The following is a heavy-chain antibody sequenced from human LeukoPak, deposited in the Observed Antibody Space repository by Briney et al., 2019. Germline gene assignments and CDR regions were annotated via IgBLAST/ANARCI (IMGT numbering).Heavy chain of an antibody. D-gene: IGHD5-18*01. J-gene: IGHJ4*02. V-gene: IGHV4-34*01. CDR2: INHSGST. Sequence: PSETLSLTCAVYGGSFSGYYWSWIRQPPGKGLEWIGEINHSGSTNYNPSLKSRVTISVDTSKNQLSLKLSSVTAADTAVYYCARGYLSGYSYGLTLFDYWGQGTLVTVSS. CDR1: GGSFSGYY. CDR3: ARGYLSGYSYGLTLFDY.